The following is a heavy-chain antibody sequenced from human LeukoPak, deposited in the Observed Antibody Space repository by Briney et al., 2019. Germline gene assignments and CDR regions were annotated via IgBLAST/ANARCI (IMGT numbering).Heavy chain of an antibody. CDR2: INHSGST. CDR3: ARGNGGYSYGYDYFDY. J-gene: IGHJ4*02. CDR1: GGSFSGYY. V-gene: IGHV4-34*01. D-gene: IGHD5-18*01. Sequence: SETLSLTCAVYGGSFSGYYWSWIRQPPGKGLEWIGEINHSGSTNYNPSLKSRVTISVDTSKNQFSLKLSSVTAADTAVYYCARGNGGYSYGYDYFDYWGQGTLVTVSS.